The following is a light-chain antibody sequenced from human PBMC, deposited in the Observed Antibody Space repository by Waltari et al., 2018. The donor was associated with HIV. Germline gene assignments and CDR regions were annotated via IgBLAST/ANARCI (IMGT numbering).Light chain of an antibody. J-gene: IGLJ1*01. CDR1: KLGNKY. Sequence: SYELTQPPSVSVSPGQTASIPCSGDKLGNKYTCWYQQRPGQSPVLLIYRDSKRPSGIPEWFSGSNSGNTATLTISGAQAMDEADYYCQAWDSTTAVFGTGTKVTVL. V-gene: IGLV3-1*01. CDR3: QAWDSTTAV. CDR2: RDS.